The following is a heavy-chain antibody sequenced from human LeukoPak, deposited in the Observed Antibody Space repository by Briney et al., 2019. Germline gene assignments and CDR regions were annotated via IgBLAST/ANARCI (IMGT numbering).Heavy chain of an antibody. CDR2: INHSGST. J-gene: IGHJ5*02. Sequence: SETLSLTCNVSGVSISSSSYYWSWIRQPPGKGLEWIGEINHSGSTNYNPSLKSRVTISVDTSKNQFSLKLSSVTAADTAVYYCASWGGGNNWFDPWGQGTLVTVSS. CDR1: GVSISSSSYY. D-gene: IGHD3-16*01. V-gene: IGHV4-39*07. CDR3: ASWGGGNNWFDP.